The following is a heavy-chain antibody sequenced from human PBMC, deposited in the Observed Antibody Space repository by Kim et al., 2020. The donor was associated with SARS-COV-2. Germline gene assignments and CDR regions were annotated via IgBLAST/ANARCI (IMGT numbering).Heavy chain of an antibody. CDR3: ARGHPYCSGGSCYPRYYYYYGMDV. CDR2: INHSGST. J-gene: IGHJ6*02. D-gene: IGHD2-15*01. CDR1: GGSFSGYY. V-gene: IGHV4-34*01. Sequence: SETLSLTCAVYGGSFSGYYWSWIRQPPGKGLEWIGEINHSGSTNYNPSLKSRVTISVDTSKNQFSLKLSSVTAADTAVYYCARGHPYCSGGSCYPRYYYYYGMDVWGQGTTVTVSS.